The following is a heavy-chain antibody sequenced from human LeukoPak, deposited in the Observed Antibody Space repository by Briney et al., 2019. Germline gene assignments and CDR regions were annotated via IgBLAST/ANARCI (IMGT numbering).Heavy chain of an antibody. V-gene: IGHV3-23*01. Sequence: PGGSLRLSCAASGFTFTNYAMSWVRQAPGKGLEWVSAISGRGGSTYSADSVRGRFTISRDNSKNTMYLQMNSLRAEDTAVYYCAKAPSNSSWHGRVYWGQGTLVTVSS. J-gene: IGHJ4*02. CDR3: AKAPSNSSWHGRVY. CDR1: GFTFTNYA. CDR2: ISGRGGST. D-gene: IGHD6-13*01.